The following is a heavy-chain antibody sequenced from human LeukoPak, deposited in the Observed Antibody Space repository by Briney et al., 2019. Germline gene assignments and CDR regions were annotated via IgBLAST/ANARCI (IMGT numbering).Heavy chain of an antibody. CDR3: ASPNSKSSYYGSGSDRKYYYYGMDV. V-gene: IGHV3-66*01. D-gene: IGHD3-10*01. CDR1: GFTVSSNY. CDR2: NYSGGSR. J-gene: IGHJ6*02. Sequence: GGSRRLSCGASGFTVSSNYMSWVRQAPRKGLEWVSVNYSGGSRYFAVSVNGRFTISRDNSKNTLYLQMNSLRAEDTAVYYCASPNSKSSYYGSGSDRKYYYYGMDVWGQGTTVTVSS.